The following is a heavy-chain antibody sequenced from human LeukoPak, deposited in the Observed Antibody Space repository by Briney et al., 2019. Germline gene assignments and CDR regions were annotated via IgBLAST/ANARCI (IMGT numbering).Heavy chain of an antibody. V-gene: IGHV3-23*01. Sequence: GGSLRLSCAASGFTFSNYALSWVRQAPGKGLEWVSVIGGGGGDTFYAHSLKGRVTISRDNSKNTLYLQMNSLRAEDTAIYYCAKGPTIGVAGTDYWGQGTLVTVSS. J-gene: IGHJ4*02. CDR1: GFTFSNYA. CDR2: IGGGGGDT. CDR3: AKGPTIGVAGTDY. D-gene: IGHD6-19*01.